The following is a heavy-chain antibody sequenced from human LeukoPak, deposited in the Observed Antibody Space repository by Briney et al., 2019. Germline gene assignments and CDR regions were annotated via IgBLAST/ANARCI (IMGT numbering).Heavy chain of an antibody. J-gene: IGHJ4*02. CDR2: IYYSGST. Sequence: NPSETLSLTCTVSGGSISSYYWSWIRQPPGKGLEWIGYIYYSGSTNYNPSLKSRVTISVDTSKNQFSLKLSSVTAADTAVYYCARYPDYSDYGDCVNFDYWGQGTLVTVSS. D-gene: IGHD4-17*01. CDR3: ARYPDYSDYGDCVNFDY. CDR1: GGSISSYY. V-gene: IGHV4-59*01.